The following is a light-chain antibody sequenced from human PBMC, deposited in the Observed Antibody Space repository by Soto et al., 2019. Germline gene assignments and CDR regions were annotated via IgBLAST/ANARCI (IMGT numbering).Light chain of an antibody. CDR3: QQTYNTPQT. V-gene: IGKV1-39*01. J-gene: IGKJ4*01. CDR2: GAS. CDR1: QNINNY. Sequence: DIQMTQSPSSLSASIGDRVTLTCRASQNINNYLHWYQLKPGKAPKLLIYGASGLQSGVPSRFSGSGSGTHFTLTISSLQPEDSATYFCQQTYNTPQTFGGGTKVEIK.